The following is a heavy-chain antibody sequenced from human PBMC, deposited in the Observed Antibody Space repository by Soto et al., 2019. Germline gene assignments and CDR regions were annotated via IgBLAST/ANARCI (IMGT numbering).Heavy chain of an antibody. CDR3: ATYPGIAAPCGVP. D-gene: IGHD6-13*01. J-gene: IGHJ5*02. CDR1: GGSISSYY. CDR2: IYYSGST. V-gene: IGHV4-59*01. Sequence: SVTRSLTCTVSGGSISSYYLSCLRQPPGKGLSWIGYIYYSGSTNYNPSLKSRVTISVDTSKNQFSLQLSSVTAADTAVYYCATYPGIAAPCGVPWGQGTLVTVYS.